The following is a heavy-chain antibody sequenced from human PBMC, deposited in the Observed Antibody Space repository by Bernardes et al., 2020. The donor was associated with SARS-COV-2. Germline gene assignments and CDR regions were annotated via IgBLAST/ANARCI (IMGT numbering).Heavy chain of an antibody. D-gene: IGHD3-10*01. CDR3: VRDSGRTSSYFDY. Sequence: GGSLRLSCVASGFTFSHHAIHWVRQAPGKGLEWVALIWSDGSNKFYEESVEGRFTISRDNSKNTLYLEMNSLRDEDTAIYYCVRDSGRTSSYFDYWGQGTLVTVSS. CDR2: IWSDGSNK. V-gene: IGHV3-33*01. J-gene: IGHJ4*02. CDR1: GFTFSHHA.